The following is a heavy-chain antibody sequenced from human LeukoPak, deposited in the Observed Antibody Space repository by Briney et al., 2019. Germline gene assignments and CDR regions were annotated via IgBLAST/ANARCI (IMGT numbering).Heavy chain of an antibody. D-gene: IGHD2/OR15-2a*01. J-gene: IGHJ4*02. CDR2: INHSGST. Sequence: SETLSLTCAVYGGSFSSYYWSWIRQPPGKGLEWIGEINHSGSTNYNPSLKNRVTISVDTSKNQFSLKLSSVTAADTAVYYCARGVNGTFDYWGQGTLVTVSS. CDR3: ARGVNGTFDY. V-gene: IGHV4-34*01. CDR1: GGSFSSYY.